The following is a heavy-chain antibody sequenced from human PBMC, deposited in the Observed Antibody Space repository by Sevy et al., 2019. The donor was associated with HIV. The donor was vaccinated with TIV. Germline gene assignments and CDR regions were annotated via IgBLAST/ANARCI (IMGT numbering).Heavy chain of an antibody. V-gene: IGHV3-33*01. D-gene: IGHD3-22*01. CDR3: ARGGYYYDNAADYAFHS. CDR2: IWSDGAYQ. Sequence: GGSLRLSCTTSGFTFSAYAMHWVRQAPGKGLEWVAIIWSDGAYQYHVDSVKGRFTISRDNSKNTLYLQMNSLRVEDTAVYYCARGGYYYDNAADYAFHSWGQGTLVTVSS. CDR1: GFTFSAYA. J-gene: IGHJ4*02.